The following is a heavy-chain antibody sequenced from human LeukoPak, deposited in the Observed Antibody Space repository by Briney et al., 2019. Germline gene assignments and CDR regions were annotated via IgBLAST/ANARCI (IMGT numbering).Heavy chain of an antibody. D-gene: IGHD2-15*01. Sequence: SETLSLTCTVSGGSIGSGKFLLHWIRQHPGKGLEWIGYIYYSESTYYNPSLKSRVTISVDTSKNQFSLKLSSVTAADTAVYYCARFDGYCSGGSCRYFDYWGQGTLVTVSS. J-gene: IGHJ4*02. CDR3: ARFDGYCSGGSCRYFDY. V-gene: IGHV4-31*03. CDR1: GGSIGSGKFL. CDR2: IYYSEST.